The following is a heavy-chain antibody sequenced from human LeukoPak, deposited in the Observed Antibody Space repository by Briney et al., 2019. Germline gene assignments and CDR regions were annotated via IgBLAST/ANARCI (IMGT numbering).Heavy chain of an antibody. Sequence: ASVKVSCKASGYTFTSCYMHWVRQAPGQGLEWMGIINPSGGSTTYAQKFQGRVTMTRDTSTSTVYMELSSLRSEDTAVYYCARAYYHDSSDYYFPLDYWGQGTLVTVSS. D-gene: IGHD3-22*01. CDR3: ARAYYHDSSDYYFPLDY. CDR2: INPSGGST. CDR1: GYTFTSCY. J-gene: IGHJ4*02. V-gene: IGHV1-46*01.